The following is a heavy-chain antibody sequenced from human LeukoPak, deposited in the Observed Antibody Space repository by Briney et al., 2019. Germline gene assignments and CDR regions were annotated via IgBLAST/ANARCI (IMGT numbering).Heavy chain of an antibody. D-gene: IGHD3-22*01. CDR3: AALKGLDSSGSPAYYFDY. V-gene: IGHV3-33*01. CDR2: IWYDGSNK. Sequence: PGGSLRLSCAASGFTFSSYGMHWVRQAPGKGLEWVAVIWYDGSNKYYADSVRGRFTISRDNSKNTLYLQMNSLRAEDTAVYYCAALKGLDSSGSPAYYFDYWGQGTLVTVSS. J-gene: IGHJ4*02. CDR1: GFTFSSYG.